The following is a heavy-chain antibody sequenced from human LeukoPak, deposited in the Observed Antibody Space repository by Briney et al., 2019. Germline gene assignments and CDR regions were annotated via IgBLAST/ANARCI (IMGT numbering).Heavy chain of an antibody. V-gene: IGHV4-59*01. CDR3: ARLYSGRGDAFDI. D-gene: IGHD3-10*02. CDR1: GGSISSYY. CDR2: IYYSGST. J-gene: IGHJ3*02. Sequence: SETLSLTCTVSGGSISSYYWNWIRQPPGKGLEWIGYIYYSGSTNYNPSLKSRVTISVDTSKNQFSLKLSSVTAADTAVYYCARLYSGRGDAFDIWGQGTMVTVSS.